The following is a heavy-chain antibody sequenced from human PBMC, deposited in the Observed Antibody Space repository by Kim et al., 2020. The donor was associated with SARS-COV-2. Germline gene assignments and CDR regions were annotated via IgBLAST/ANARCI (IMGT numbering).Heavy chain of an antibody. V-gene: IGHV3-30*04. CDR3: ARDPGYYGSVPFDP. CDR1: GFTFSNYA. J-gene: IGHJ5*02. Sequence: GGSLRLSCAASGFTFSNYAIHWVRQAPGKGLEWLAVISYDGTNKYYGDSVKGRFTISRDNSKKTLYLQMNSLTVDDTAVYYCARDPGYYGSVPFDPWGQGTLVTVSS. D-gene: IGHD3-10*01. CDR2: ISYDGTNK.